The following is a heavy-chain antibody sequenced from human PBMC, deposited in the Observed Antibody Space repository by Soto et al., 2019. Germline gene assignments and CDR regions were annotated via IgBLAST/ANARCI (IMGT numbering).Heavy chain of an antibody. CDR3: ARGQLPAATTYFDF. CDR2: IWFDGSNK. J-gene: IGHJ4*02. D-gene: IGHD2-15*01. CDR1: VFTFSSYA. V-gene: IGHV3-33*01. Sequence: WSLRLSCAASVFTFSSYAIHWVRQAPGKGLEWVAIIWFDGSNKYYADSVKGRFSISRDNSKNTLFLQMDSLRAEDTAVYYCARGQLPAATTYFDFWGQGTLVTVSS.